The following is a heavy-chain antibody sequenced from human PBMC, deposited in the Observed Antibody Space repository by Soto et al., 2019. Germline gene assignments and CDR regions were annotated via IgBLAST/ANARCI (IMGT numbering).Heavy chain of an antibody. Sequence: QVQLVESGGGVVQPGRSLRLSCAASGFTFSTSGLHWVRQAPGKGLEWVAVISYDGTNKYYADSGKGRFTISRDNSKNTVYAQKNSLRISDTAVYYCAKGGRGGYDYIDYWGRGGLVTVCS. CDR1: GFTFSTSG. CDR3: AKGGRGGYDYIDY. J-gene: IGHJ4*02. CDR2: ISYDGTNK. D-gene: IGHD5-12*01. V-gene: IGHV3-30*18.